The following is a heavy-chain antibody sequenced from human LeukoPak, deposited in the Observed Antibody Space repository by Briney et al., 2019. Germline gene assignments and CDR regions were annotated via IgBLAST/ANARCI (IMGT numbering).Heavy chain of an antibody. CDR2: IIPIFGIA. D-gene: IGHD6-19*01. Sequence: ASVKVSCKASGYTFTDYGVHWVRQAPGQGLEWMGRIIPIFGIANYAQKFQGRVTMTRNTSISTAYMELSSLRSEDTAVYYCARAGYSSGWYRVNDYWGQGTLVTVSS. CDR3: ARAGYSSGWYRVNDY. J-gene: IGHJ4*02. CDR1: GYTFTDYG. V-gene: IGHV1-8*02.